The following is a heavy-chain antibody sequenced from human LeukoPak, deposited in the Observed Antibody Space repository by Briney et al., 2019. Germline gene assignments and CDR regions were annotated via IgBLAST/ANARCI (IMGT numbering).Heavy chain of an antibody. D-gene: IGHD5-12*01. V-gene: IGHV3-23*01. Sequence: QPGGSLRLSCAASGFTFSSYAMSWVRQAPGKGLEWVSAISGSGGSTYYADSVKGRFTISRDNSKNTLYLQMNSLRAEDTAVYYCAKAMWIDGYDYPAYYYYMDVWGKGTTVTVSS. CDR3: AKAMWIDGYDYPAYYYYMDV. CDR2: ISGSGGST. CDR1: GFTFSSYA. J-gene: IGHJ6*03.